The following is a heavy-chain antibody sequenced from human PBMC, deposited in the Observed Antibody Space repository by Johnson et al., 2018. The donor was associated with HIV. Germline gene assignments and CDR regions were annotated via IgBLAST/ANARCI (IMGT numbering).Heavy chain of an antibody. Sequence: VQLVESGGALVQPGGSLRLSCAASGFTFSSHWMHWVRQAPGKGLVWVSRINSDGSMITYADSVKGRLTISRDNAKNTLLLQSNRLRPEDTAVYYCARGYCYHGVCYTKVDGFDMWGQGTMVTVSS. J-gene: IGHJ3*02. V-gene: IGHV3-74*03. D-gene: IGHD2-8*01. CDR2: INSDGSMI. CDR3: ARGYCYHGVCYTKVDGFDM. CDR1: GFTFSSHW.